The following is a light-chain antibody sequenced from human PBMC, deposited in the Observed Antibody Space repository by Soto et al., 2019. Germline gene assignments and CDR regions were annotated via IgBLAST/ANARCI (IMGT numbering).Light chain of an antibody. V-gene: IGKV3-20*01. CDR1: QSVISTY. Sequence: EIVLTQSPGTLSMSPGERATLSCRASQSVISTYLAWYQQKFGQAPRLLTYATSTRATGIPDRFSGSGSGTDFTLTISRLEPEDFAIYYCQQYGTSPITFGQGTRLESK. J-gene: IGKJ5*01. CDR3: QQYGTSPIT. CDR2: ATS.